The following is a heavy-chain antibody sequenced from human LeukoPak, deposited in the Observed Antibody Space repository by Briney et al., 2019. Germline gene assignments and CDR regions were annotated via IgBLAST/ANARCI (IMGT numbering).Heavy chain of an antibody. CDR2: ISWNSGSI. J-gene: IGHJ4*02. V-gene: IGHV3-9*01. CDR1: GFTFDDYA. Sequence: GGSLRLSCAASGFTFDDYAMHWVRQAPGKGLEWVSGISWNSGSIGYADSVKGRFTISRDNAKNSLYLQMNSLRAEDTALYYCAKDMRSGYEPNFDSWGQGTLVTVSS. D-gene: IGHD5-12*01. CDR3: AKDMRSGYEPNFDS.